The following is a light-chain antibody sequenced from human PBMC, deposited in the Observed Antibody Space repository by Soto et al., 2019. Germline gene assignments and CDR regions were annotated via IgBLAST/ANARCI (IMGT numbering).Light chain of an antibody. CDR1: RDIGDW. CDR2: HAS. CDR3: QQGKTFPYT. J-gene: IGKJ5*01. V-gene: IGKV1-12*01. Sequence: TQMTQSPSTVSASVGDRINISCRAARDIGDWLAWYQQRPGEAPKLLIYHASTLHSGVPPRFSGTRSGTIFTLTVSALQPEDFAAYYCQQGKTFPYTFGQGTRLEIK.